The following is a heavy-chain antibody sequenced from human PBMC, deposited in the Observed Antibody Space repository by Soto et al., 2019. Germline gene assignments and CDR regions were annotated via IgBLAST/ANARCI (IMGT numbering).Heavy chain of an antibody. V-gene: IGHV1-8*01. CDR2: MNPNGGNT. D-gene: IGHD3-10*01. CDR1: GYTFTSYD. J-gene: IGHJ6*04. Sequence: QVQLVQSGAEVKKPGASVKVSCNASGYTFTSYDINWVRQATAQGLEWMGWMNPNGGNTAYPHKFQGRVTMTRNTSISTVYMQLSSLRSEDTAVYYCAREEIGLLWFGEGGPYYYGMDVCGNGTTVTVSS. CDR3: AREEIGLLWFGEGGPYYYGMDV.